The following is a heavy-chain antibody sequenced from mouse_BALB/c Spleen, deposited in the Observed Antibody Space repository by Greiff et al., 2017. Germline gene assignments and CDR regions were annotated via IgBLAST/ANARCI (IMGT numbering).Heavy chain of an antibody. V-gene: IGHV1-87*01. J-gene: IGHJ4*01. D-gene: IGHD2-1*01. CDR2: IYPGDGDT. CDR1: GYTFTSYW. CDR3: ARYGNYYYYAMDY. Sequence: VQVVESGAELARPGASVKLSCKASGYTFTSYWMQWVKQRPGQGLEWIGAIYPGDGDTRYTQKFKGKATLTADKSSSTAYMQLSSLASEDSAVYYCARYGNYYYYAMDYWGQGTSVTVSS.